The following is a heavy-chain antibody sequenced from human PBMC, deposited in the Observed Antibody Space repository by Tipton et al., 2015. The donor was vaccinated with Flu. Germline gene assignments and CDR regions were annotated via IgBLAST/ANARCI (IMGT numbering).Heavy chain of an antibody. Sequence: QVQLVQSGAEVKKPGASVKVSCKASGYTFTGYYMHWVRQAPGQGLEWMGWINPNTGGTNYAQKFQGRVTMTRDTSISTAYMELSRLRSDDTAVYYCAVVVVVAATASYTFDYWGQGTLVTVSS. J-gene: IGHJ4*02. D-gene: IGHD2-15*01. CDR1: GYTFTGYY. CDR2: INPNTGGT. V-gene: IGHV1-2*02. CDR3: AVVVVVAATASYTFDY.